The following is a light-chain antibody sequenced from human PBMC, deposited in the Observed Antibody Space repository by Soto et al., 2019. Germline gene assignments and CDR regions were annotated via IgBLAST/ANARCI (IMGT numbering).Light chain of an antibody. CDR2: GAS. Sequence: EIVMTQSPATLSVSPGERATLSCRASQSVSSNLAWYQQKTGQAPRLLIYGASTRATGIPARFSGSGSGTEFTLTISSLQSEDFAVYYCQQNNNWPPVFGGGTKVDIK. J-gene: IGKJ4*01. CDR1: QSVSSN. V-gene: IGKV3-15*01. CDR3: QQNNNWPPV.